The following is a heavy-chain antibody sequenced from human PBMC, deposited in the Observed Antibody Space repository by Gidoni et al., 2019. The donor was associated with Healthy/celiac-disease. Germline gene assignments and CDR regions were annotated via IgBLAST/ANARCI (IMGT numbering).Heavy chain of an antibody. V-gene: IGHV3-15*01. Sequence: SGFTFSNAWMSWVRQAPGKGLEWVGRIKSKTDGGTTDYAAPVKGRFTISRDDSKNTLYLQMNSLKTEDTAVYYCTTDGWAGATTLLGTTRYYGMDVWGQGTTVTVSS. J-gene: IGHJ6*02. CDR1: GFTFSNAW. CDR2: IKSKTDGGTT. CDR3: TTDGWAGATTLLGTTRYYGMDV. D-gene: IGHD1-26*01.